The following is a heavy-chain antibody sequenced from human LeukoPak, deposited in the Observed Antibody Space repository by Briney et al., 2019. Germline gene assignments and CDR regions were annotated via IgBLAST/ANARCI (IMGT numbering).Heavy chain of an antibody. CDR3: ARGGRLAAYGGN. CDR2: IYSGGST. Sequence: GGSLRFSCAASGFTVSSNYMSCVRQAPGRGLELVAVIYSGGSTYYADSVKGRFTISRDNSKNTLYLQMNRLRAEDTAVYYCARGGRLAAYGGNWGQGTMVTVSS. J-gene: IGHJ3*01. D-gene: IGHD2-21*01. CDR1: GFTVSSNY. V-gene: IGHV3-66*01.